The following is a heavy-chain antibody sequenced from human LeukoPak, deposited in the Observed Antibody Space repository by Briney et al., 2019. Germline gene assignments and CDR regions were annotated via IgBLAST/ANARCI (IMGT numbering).Heavy chain of an antibody. CDR1: GFTFSNYW. J-gene: IGHJ4*02. CDR3: ARVFIVGSRSVFDF. V-gene: IGHV3-7*01. CDR2: IKQDGSEK. Sequence: GGSLRLSCAASGFTFSNYWMSWVRLAPGKGLEWVANIKQDGSEKYYVDSVEGRFTISRDNAKNLLSLQMNSLSAEDTAVYHCARVFIVGSRSVFDFWGQGPLVPVSS. D-gene: IGHD2-21*01.